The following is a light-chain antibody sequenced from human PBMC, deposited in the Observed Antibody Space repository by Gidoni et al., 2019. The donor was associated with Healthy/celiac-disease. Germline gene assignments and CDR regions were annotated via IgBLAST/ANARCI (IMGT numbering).Light chain of an antibody. CDR2: GAS. CDR3: QQYGSSPLYS. Sequence: DIVLTQSPGTLSLSPGERATLSCRASQSVSSSYLAWYQQKPGQAPRLLIYGASSRATGIPDRFSGSGSGTDFTLTISRLEPEDFAVHYCQQYGSSPLYSFGQGTKLEIK. J-gene: IGKJ2*03. V-gene: IGKV3-20*01. CDR1: QSVSSSY.